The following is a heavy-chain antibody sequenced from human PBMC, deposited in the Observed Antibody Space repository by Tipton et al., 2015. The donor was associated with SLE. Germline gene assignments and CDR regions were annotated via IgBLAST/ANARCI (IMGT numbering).Heavy chain of an antibody. J-gene: IGHJ5*02. CDR2: IYYSGST. Sequence: TLSLTCTVSGGSISSSSYYWGWIRQPPGKGLEWIGSIYYSGSTYYNPSLKSRVTISVDTSKNQFSLNLSSMSAADTAVYYCVREPLLYDDYGGGFDPWGQGTLVTVSS. D-gene: IGHD4-23*01. CDR3: VREPLLYDDYGGGFDP. CDR1: GGSISSSSYY. V-gene: IGHV4-39*07.